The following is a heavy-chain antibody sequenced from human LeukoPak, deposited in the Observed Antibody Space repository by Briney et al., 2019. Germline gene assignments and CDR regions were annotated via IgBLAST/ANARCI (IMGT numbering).Heavy chain of an antibody. D-gene: IGHD4-11*01. V-gene: IGHV1-8*03. Sequence: ASVKVSCKASGYTFTNYDINWVRQATGQGLEWMGWMNPNSGNSGYAEKFQGRVTITRDTSITTAYMELTSLRSEDSAVYYCARGPVYSNYGASYYSYRDVWGKGTTVTVSS. J-gene: IGHJ6*03. CDR1: GYTFTNYD. CDR3: ARGPVYSNYGASYYSYRDV. CDR2: MNPNSGNS.